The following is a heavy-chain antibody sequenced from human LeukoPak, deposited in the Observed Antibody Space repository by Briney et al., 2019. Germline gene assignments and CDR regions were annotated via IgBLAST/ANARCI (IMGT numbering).Heavy chain of an antibody. J-gene: IGHJ4*02. CDR3: ARDTSSGWVPNPVDY. Sequence: SVKVSCKASGGTFSSYAISWVRQAPGQGLEWMGGIIPIFGTANYAQKFQGRVTITADKSTSTAYMELSSLRSDDTAVYYCARDTSSGWVPNPVDYWGQGTLVTVSS. CDR2: IIPIFGTA. V-gene: IGHV1-69*06. D-gene: IGHD6-19*01. CDR1: GGTFSSYA.